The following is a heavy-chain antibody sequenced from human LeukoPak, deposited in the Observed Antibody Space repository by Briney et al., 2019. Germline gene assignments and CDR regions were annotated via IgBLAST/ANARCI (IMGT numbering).Heavy chain of an antibody. D-gene: IGHD3/OR15-3a*01. CDR1: GFTFSSYE. CDR3: ARGGLVIIDY. V-gene: IGHV3-48*03. CDR2: ISSSGSTI. Sequence: GGSLRLSCAASGFTFSSYEMNWVRQAPGKGLEWVSYISSSGSTIYYADSVKGRFTISRDNAKNSLYLQINSLRAEDTAVYYCARGGLVIIDYWGQGTLVTVSS. J-gene: IGHJ4*02.